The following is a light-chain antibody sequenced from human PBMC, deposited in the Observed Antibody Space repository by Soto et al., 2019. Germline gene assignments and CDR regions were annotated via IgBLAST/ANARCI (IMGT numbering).Light chain of an antibody. CDR3: QQYNTWLWT. CDR2: GAS. J-gene: IGKJ1*01. Sequence: EVVMTQSPATLSVSPGERATLSCRASQSVNANLAWYQQKPGQATRLLIHGASNRATGIRARFSGSGFGTEFILTISSLQSEDFAVYYCQQYNTWLWTFGQGTKVEI. CDR1: QSVNAN. V-gene: IGKV3-15*01.